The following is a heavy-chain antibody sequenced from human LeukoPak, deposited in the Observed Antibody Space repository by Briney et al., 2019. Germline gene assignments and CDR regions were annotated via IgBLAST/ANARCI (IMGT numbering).Heavy chain of an antibody. V-gene: IGHV6-1*01. CDR1: GDSVSSNSAA. CDR2: TYYRSKWYN. Sequence: SQTLSLTCAISGDSVSSNSAAWNWIRQSPSRGLEWLGRTYYRSKWYNDYAVSVESRITINPDTSKNQFSLQLNSVTPEDTAVYYCARGDKYYYGSGSADPYYFDYWGQGTLVTVSS. J-gene: IGHJ4*02. D-gene: IGHD3-10*01. CDR3: ARGDKYYYGSGSADPYYFDY.